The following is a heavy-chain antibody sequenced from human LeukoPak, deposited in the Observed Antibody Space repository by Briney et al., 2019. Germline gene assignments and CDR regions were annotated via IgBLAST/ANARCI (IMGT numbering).Heavy chain of an antibody. CDR3: ARDQSTTGFDY. CDR2: IYYSGST. V-gene: IGHV4-59*01. D-gene: IGHD4-17*01. CDR1: GGSISSYY. Sequence: PSQTLSLTCTVSGGSISSYYWSWIRQPPGKGLEWIGYIYYSGSTNYNPSLKSRVTISVDTSKNQFSLKLSSVIAADTAVYYCARDQSTTGFDYWGQGTLVTVSS. J-gene: IGHJ4*02.